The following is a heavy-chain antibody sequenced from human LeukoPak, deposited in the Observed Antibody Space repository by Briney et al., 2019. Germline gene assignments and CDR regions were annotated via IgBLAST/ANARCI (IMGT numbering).Heavy chain of an antibody. J-gene: IGHJ4*02. CDR3: ARDGRGYSSSWSLSDY. Sequence: GSLRLSCAASGFTFSNYWMHWVRQAPGKGLVWVSRINRDESSTSYADSMKGRFTISRDNAKNSLYLQMNSLRTEDTAVYYCARDGRGYSSSWSLSDYWGQGTLVTVSS. CDR2: INRDESST. V-gene: IGHV3-74*01. D-gene: IGHD6-13*01. CDR1: GFTFSNYW.